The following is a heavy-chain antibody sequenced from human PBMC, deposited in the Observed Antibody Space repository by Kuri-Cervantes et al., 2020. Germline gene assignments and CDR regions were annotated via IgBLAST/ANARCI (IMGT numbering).Heavy chain of an antibody. CDR1: GGSISSGGYS. V-gene: IGHV4-30-2*01. CDR3: AREGIVGATTGSYFDY. J-gene: IGHJ4*02. CDR2: IYHSGST. Sequence: LRLSCAVSGGSISSGGYSWSWIRQPPGKGLEWIGYIYHSGSTYYSPSLKSRVTISVDRSKNQFSLKLSSVTAADTAVYYCAREGIVGATTGSYFDYWGQGTLVTVSS. D-gene: IGHD1-26*01.